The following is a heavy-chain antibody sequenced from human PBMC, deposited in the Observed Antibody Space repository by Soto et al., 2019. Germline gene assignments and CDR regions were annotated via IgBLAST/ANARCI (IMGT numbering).Heavy chain of an antibody. Sequence: SETLSLTCTVSGGSISSGGYYWSWIRQHPGKGLEWIGYIYYSGSTYYNPSLKSRVTISVDTSKNQFSLKLSSVTAADTAVYYCARDIAAAGPRYFDYWGQGTLVTVSS. CDR3: ARDIAAAGPRYFDY. V-gene: IGHV4-31*03. CDR2: IYYSGST. D-gene: IGHD6-13*01. J-gene: IGHJ4*02. CDR1: GGSISSGGYY.